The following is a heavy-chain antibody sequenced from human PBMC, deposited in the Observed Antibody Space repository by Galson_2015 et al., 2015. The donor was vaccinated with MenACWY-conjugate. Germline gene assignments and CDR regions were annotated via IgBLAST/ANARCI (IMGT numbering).Heavy chain of an antibody. CDR3: ARLGGNYRTTSHFDY. J-gene: IGHJ4*02. CDR1: GFTFSTYW. D-gene: IGHD1-26*01. CDR2: INSDGRST. V-gene: IGHV3-74*01. Sequence: SLRLSCAASGFTFSTYWMRWVRQAPGKGLGWVSRINSDGRSTSYADSVKGRFTISRANAKNTLYLQMNSLRAEDTAVYYCARLGGNYRTTSHFDYWGQGTLVTVSS.